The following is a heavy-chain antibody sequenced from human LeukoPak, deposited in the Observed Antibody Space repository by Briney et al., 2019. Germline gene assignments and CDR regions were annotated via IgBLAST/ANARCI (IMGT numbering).Heavy chain of an antibody. J-gene: IGHJ6*02. V-gene: IGHV1-69*13. CDR1: GGTFSSHD. Sequence: ASVKVSCKASGGTFSSHDISWVRQAPGQGLEWMGGIIPIFGTANYAQKFQGRVTITADESTSTAYMELSSLRSEDTAVYYCARDDCSGGSCYPNPYYYNGMDVWGQGTTVTVSS. D-gene: IGHD2-15*01. CDR3: ARDDCSGGSCYPNPYYYNGMDV. CDR2: IIPIFGTA.